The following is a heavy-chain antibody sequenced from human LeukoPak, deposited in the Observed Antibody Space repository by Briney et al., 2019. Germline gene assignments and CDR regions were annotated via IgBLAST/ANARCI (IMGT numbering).Heavy chain of an antibody. Sequence: RSGGSLRLSCAASGFTFDDYAMHWVRQAPGKGLEWVSGISWNSGSIGYADSVKGRFTISRDNAKNSLYLQMNSLRAEDTALYYCAKGLKPYYYDSSGCLDYWGRGTLVTVSS. V-gene: IGHV3-9*01. CDR3: AKGLKPYYYDSSGCLDY. J-gene: IGHJ4*02. CDR2: ISWNSGSI. CDR1: GFTFDDYA. D-gene: IGHD3-22*01.